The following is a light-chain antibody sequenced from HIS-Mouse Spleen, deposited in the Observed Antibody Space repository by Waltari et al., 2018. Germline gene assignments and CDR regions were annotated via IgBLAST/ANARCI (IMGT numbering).Light chain of an antibody. J-gene: IGKJ3*01. V-gene: IGKV3-11*01. CDR3: QQRSNWPGIT. Sequence: EIVLTQSPATLSLSPGERATLSCRASQSVSSYLAWYQQKPGQAPRLLIYDASNRATGIPARFRGSGSGTDFTITISSLEPEDFAVYYCQQRSNWPGITFGPGTKVDIK. CDR2: DAS. CDR1: QSVSSY.